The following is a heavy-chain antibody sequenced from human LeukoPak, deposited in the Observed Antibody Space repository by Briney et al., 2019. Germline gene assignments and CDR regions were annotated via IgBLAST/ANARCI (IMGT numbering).Heavy chain of an antibody. CDR2: ISSSSTYI. V-gene: IGHV3-21*01. Sequence: KSGGSLRLSCAASGFTFSSYSMNWVRQAPGKGLEWVSSISSSSTYIYYADSVKGRFTISRDNAKNSLYLQMNSLRAEDTAVYYCARERGAGLSSSWVDYWGQGTLVTVSS. CDR1: GFTFSSYS. CDR3: ARERGAGLSSSWVDY. D-gene: IGHD6-13*01. J-gene: IGHJ4*02.